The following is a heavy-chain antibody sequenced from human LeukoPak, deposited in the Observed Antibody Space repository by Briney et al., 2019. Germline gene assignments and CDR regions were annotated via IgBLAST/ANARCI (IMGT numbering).Heavy chain of an antibody. V-gene: IGHV4-61*02. CDR2: IYTSGST. CDR3: ARSPPRPSNWFDP. J-gene: IGHJ5*02. Sequence: SETLSLTCTVSGGSISSGSYYWSWVRQPAGKGLEWIGRIYTSGSTNYNPSLKSRVTISVDTSKNQFSLKLSSVTAADTAVYYCARSPPRPSNWFDPWGQGTLVTVSS. CDR1: GGSISSGSYY.